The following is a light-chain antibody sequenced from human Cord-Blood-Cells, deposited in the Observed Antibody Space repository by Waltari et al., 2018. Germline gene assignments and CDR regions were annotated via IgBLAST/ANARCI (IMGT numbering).Light chain of an antibody. CDR3: QQYDNLPYT. CDR2: DAS. Sequence: DIQMPQSPCSLSASVGDRVTITCQASQDISNYLNWYQQKPGKAPKLLIYDASNLETGVPSRFSGSGSGTDFTFTISSLQPEDIATYYCQQYDNLPYTFGQGTKLEIK. J-gene: IGKJ2*01. CDR1: QDISNY. V-gene: IGKV1-33*01.